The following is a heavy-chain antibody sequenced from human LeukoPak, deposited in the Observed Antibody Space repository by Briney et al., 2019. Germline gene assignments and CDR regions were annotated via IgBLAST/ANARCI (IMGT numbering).Heavy chain of an antibody. CDR3: ARVSFADGGYFDY. D-gene: IGHD2-15*01. V-gene: IGHV3-23*01. Sequence: GGSLRLSCAASGFTFSSYAMSWVRQAPGRGLEWFSAISGSGSSTYYADAVKGRFTISRDNAKKSLYLQMNSLRAEDTAVYYCARVSFADGGYFDYWGQGSLVTVSS. CDR2: ISGSGSST. CDR1: GFTFSSYA. J-gene: IGHJ4*02.